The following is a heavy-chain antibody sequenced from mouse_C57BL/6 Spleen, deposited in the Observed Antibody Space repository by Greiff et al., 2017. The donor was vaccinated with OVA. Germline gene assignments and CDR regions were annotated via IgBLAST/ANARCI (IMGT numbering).Heavy chain of an antibody. J-gene: IGHJ1*03. CDR1: GYTFTSYW. CDR2: IHPNSGST. CDR3: ARSGSFGNYSYFDV. D-gene: IGHD3-1*01. Sequence: QVQLQQPGAELVKPGASVKLSCKASGYTFTSYWMHWVKQRPGKGLEWIGMIHPNSGSTNYNEKFKSKATLTVDKSSSTAYMQLSSLTAEDSAVYYCARSGSFGNYSYFDVWGTGTTVTVSS. V-gene: IGHV1-64*01.